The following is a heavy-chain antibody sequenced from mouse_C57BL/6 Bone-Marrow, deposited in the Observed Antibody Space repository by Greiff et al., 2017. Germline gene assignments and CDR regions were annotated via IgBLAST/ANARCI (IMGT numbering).Heavy chain of an antibody. CDR2: IHPNSGST. CDR3: ASLGTHYAMDY. D-gene: IGHD4-1*01. J-gene: IGHJ4*01. V-gene: IGHV1-64*01. Sequence: VKLQQPGAELVKPGASVKLSCKASGYTFTSYWMHWVKQRPGQGLEWIGMIHPNSGSTNYNEKFKSKATLTVDKSSSTAYMQLSSLTSEDSAVYYCASLGTHYAMDYWGQGTSVTVSS. CDR1: GYTFTSYW.